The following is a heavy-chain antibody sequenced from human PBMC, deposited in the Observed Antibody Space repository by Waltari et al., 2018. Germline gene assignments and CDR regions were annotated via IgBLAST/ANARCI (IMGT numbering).Heavy chain of an antibody. CDR3: ARTPIAVAGRVAFDI. J-gene: IGHJ3*02. CDR1: AASVPSNSAA. Sequence: QVQLQPSGPGLVKPSKTLSLTCAISAASVPSNSAAWHWIRQSPSRGLEWLGRTYYRSKWYNDYAVSVKSRITINPDTSKNQFSLQLNSVTPEDTAVYYCARTPIAVAGRVAFDIWGQGTMVTVSS. CDR2: TYYRSKWYN. V-gene: IGHV6-1*01. D-gene: IGHD6-19*01.